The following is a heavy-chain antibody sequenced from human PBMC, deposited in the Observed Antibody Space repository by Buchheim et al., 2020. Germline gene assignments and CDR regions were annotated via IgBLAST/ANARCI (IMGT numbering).Heavy chain of an antibody. CDR1: GGTFSSYA. V-gene: IGHV1-69*01. J-gene: IGHJ6*02. CDR3: ATWPYGERGGYYYYGMDV. CDR2: IIPIFGTA. Sequence: QVQLVQSGAEVKKPGSSVKVSCKASGGTFSSYAISWVRQAPGQGLEWLGGIIPIFGTANYAQKFQGRVTIPAAESTSTAYMELSSLRSEDTAVDYCATWPYGERGGYYYYGMDVWGQGTT. D-gene: IGHD4-17*01.